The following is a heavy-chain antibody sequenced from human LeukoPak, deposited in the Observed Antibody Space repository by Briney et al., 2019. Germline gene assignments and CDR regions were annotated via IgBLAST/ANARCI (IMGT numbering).Heavy chain of an antibody. CDR2: VSSDGGTT. V-gene: IGHV3-30*18. Sequence: QPGGSLRLSCAASGFTFSSHGIHWVRQAPGKGLEWVAVVSSDGGTTYYADSVKGRFTISRDNSKNTLYLQMNSLRGEDTDIYYCTKESATGSRYSFDYWGQGTLVTVSS. D-gene: IGHD2-15*01. CDR1: GFTFSSHG. CDR3: TKESATGSRYSFDY. J-gene: IGHJ4*02.